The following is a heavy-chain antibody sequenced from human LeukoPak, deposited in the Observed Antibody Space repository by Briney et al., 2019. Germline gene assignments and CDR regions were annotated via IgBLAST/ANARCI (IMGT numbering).Heavy chain of an antibody. V-gene: IGHV1-69*01. CDR2: IIPIFGTA. J-gene: IGHJ4*02. D-gene: IGHD3-9*01. CDR3: AREGAGHYDILTGYYYFDY. Sequence: SSVKVSCKASGGTFSSYAISWVRQAPGQGLEWMGGIIPIFGTANYAQKFQGGVTITADESTSTAYMELSSLRSEDTAVYYCAREGAGHYDILTGYYYFDYWGQGTLVTVSS. CDR1: GGTFSSYA.